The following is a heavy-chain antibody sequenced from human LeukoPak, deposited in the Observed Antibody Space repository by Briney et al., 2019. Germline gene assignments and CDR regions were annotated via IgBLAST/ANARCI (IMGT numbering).Heavy chain of an antibody. J-gene: IGHJ6*02. V-gene: IGHV3-11*06. Sequence: GGSLRLSCAASGFTFSDYYMSWIRQAPGKGLEWVSYISSSSSYTNYADSVKGRFTISRDNAKNSLYLQMNSLRAEDTAVYYCARAPHYSNYGPYYYGMDVWGQGTAVTVSS. CDR2: ISSSSSYT. CDR1: GFTFSDYY. D-gene: IGHD4-11*01. CDR3: ARAPHYSNYGPYYYGMDV.